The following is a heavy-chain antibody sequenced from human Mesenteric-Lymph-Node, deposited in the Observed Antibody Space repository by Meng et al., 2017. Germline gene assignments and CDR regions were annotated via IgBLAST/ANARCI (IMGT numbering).Heavy chain of an antibody. J-gene: IGHJ3*02. CDR1: GYTFTGYY. CDR2: INPNSGGT. D-gene: IGHD3-10*01. CDR3: ARGVRGVILDAFDI. V-gene: IGHV1-2*02. Sequence: ASVKVSCKASGYTFTGYYMHWVRQAPGQGLEWMGWINPNSGGTNYAQKFQGRVTMTRDTSTSTVYMELSSLRSEDTAVYYCARGVRGVILDAFDIWGQGTMVTVSS.